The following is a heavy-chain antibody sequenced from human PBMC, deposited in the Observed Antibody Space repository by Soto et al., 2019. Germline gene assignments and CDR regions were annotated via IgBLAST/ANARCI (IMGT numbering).Heavy chain of an antibody. D-gene: IGHD2-2*01. CDR1: GDSVSSSSC. CDR3: VRSVPAATWSYSGMDV. CDR2: IYHSGTF. V-gene: IGHV4-4*02. Sequence: QVQLQESGPGLVKPSGTLSLTCAVSGDSVSSSSCWSWVRQAPGKGLEWIGEIYHSGTFNYNPSLKSRVSMSLDKSRNQISLNMNSVTVADTAVYYCVRSVPAATWSYSGMDVWGQGTTVTVSS. J-gene: IGHJ6*02.